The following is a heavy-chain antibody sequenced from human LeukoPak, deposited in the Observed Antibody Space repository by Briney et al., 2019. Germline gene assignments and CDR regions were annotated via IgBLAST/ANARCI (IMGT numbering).Heavy chain of an antibody. D-gene: IGHD4-11*01. V-gene: IGHV3-23*01. CDR2: ISGSGGST. CDR1: GFTFSNYW. CDR3: AKGTTVTAYYYGMDV. J-gene: IGHJ6*02. Sequence: PGGSLRLSCAASGFTFSNYWMSWVRQAPGKGLEWVSAISGSGGSTYYADSVKGRFTISRDNSKNTLYLQMNSLRAEDTAVYYCAKGTTVTAYYYGMDVWGQGTTVTVSS.